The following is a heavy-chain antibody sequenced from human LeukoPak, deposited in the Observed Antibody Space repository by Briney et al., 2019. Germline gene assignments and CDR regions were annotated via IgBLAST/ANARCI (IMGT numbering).Heavy chain of an antibody. CDR2: INWNGGST. J-gene: IGHJ3*02. CDR3: AKDGSSGIAATADAFDI. V-gene: IGHV3-20*04. D-gene: IGHD6-13*01. CDR1: GFTFDDYG. Sequence: GGSPRLSCAASGFTFDDYGMSWVRQVPGKGLEWVSVINWNGGSTSYADSVKGRFTISRDNSKNTLYLQMNSLRAEDTAIYYCAKDGSSGIAATADAFDIWGQGTMVTVSS.